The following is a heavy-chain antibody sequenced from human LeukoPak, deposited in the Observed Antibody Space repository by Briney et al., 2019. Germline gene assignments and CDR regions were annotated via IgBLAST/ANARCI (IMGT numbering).Heavy chain of an antibody. V-gene: IGHV3-33*01. J-gene: IGHJ4*02. CDR3: ARVQGAYSSSSGIDY. CDR2: IWYDGSNK. Sequence: SGGSLRLSCAASGFTFSSYGMHWVRKAPGKGLEWVAVIWYDGSNKYYADSVKGRFTISRDNSKNTLYLQMNSLRAEDTAVYYCARVQGAYSSSSGIDYWGQGTLVTVSS. D-gene: IGHD6-6*01. CDR1: GFTFSSYG.